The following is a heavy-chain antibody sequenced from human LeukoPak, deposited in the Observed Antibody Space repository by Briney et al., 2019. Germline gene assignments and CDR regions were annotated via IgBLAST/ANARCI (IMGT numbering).Heavy chain of an antibody. Sequence: SETLSLTCTVSGYSVSSGYYWGWIRQPPGKGLEWIGIMYHSGDTYYNPSLKSRVTISVDTSKNQLSLKLSSVTAADTAVYYCARSKAHLSTSWYGTWFDPWGQGTLVTVSS. J-gene: IGHJ5*02. CDR1: GYSVSSGYY. D-gene: IGHD2-2*01. CDR2: MYHSGDT. V-gene: IGHV4-38-2*02. CDR3: ARSKAHLSTSWYGTWFDP.